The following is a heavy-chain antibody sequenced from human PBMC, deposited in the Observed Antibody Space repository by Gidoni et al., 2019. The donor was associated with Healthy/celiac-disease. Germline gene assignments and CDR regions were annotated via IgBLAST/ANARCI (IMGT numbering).Heavy chain of an antibody. D-gene: IGHD2-2*02. V-gene: IGHV1-69*01. CDR3: ARSRDIVVVPAAILYAFDI. CDR2: IIPIVGTA. CDR1: GGTFSSHA. J-gene: IGHJ3*02. Sequence: QVQLVQSGAEVKKPGSAVKVSCKASGGTFSSHAISCVRQAPGQGLEWMGGIIPIVGTANDAQKFQGRVTITADESTSTAYMEMSSLRSEDTAVYYCARSRDIVVVPAAILYAFDIWGQGTMVTVSS.